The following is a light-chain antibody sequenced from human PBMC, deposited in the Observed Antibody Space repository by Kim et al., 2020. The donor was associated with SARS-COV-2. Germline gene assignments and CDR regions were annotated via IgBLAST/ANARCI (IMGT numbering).Light chain of an antibody. CDR2: LAS. J-gene: IGKJ2*01. Sequence: SASVGDRVPITCRASENIGTWLAWYQQKPGRAPRLLIYLASTLEGGVPSRFSGTGSGTEFSLTISSLQPDDFATYYCQHYSRFPYTFGQGTKLEI. CDR3: QHYSRFPYT. CDR1: ENIGTW. V-gene: IGKV1-5*03.